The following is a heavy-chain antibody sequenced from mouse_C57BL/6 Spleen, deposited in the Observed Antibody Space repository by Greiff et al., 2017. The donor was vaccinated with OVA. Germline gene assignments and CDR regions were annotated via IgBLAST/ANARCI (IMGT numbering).Heavy chain of an antibody. D-gene: IGHD2-12*01. CDR1: GFTFSSYG. CDR3: ARQEGKRQNYFDY. Sequence: EVKLMESGGDLVKPGGSLKLSCAASGFTFSSYGMSWVRQTPDKRLEWVATISSGGSYTYYPDSVKGRFTISRDKAKNTLYLQMSSLKSEDTAMYYCARQEGKRQNYFDYWGQGTTLTVSS. J-gene: IGHJ2*01. CDR2: ISSGGSYT. V-gene: IGHV5-6*01.